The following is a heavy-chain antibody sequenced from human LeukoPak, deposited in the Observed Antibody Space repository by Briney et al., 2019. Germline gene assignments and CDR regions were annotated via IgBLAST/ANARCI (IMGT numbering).Heavy chain of an antibody. J-gene: IGHJ2*01. CDR3: ARPAGYCSSTSCYKWYFDL. Sequence: SETLSLTCTVSGASISSYYWSWIRQPAGKGLEWIGRIYTSGSTNYNPSLKSRVTISVDTSKNQFSLKLSSVTAADTAVYYCARPAGYCSSTSCYKWYFDLWGRGTLVTVSS. D-gene: IGHD2-2*03. CDR2: IYTSGST. V-gene: IGHV4-4*07. CDR1: GASISSYY.